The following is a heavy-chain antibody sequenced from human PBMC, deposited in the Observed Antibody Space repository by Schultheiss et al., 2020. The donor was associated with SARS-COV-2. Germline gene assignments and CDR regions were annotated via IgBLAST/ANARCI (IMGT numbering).Heavy chain of an antibody. Sequence: LRLSCAVSGGSISSGGYSWSWIRQPPGKGLEWIGYIYYSGSTYYNPSLKSRVTISVDTSKNQFSLKLSSVTAADTAVYYCARDGGSSSDRFDPWGQGTLVTVSS. CDR1: GGSISSGGYS. J-gene: IGHJ5*02. CDR2: IYYSGST. V-gene: IGHV4-30-4*07. CDR3: ARDGGSSSDRFDP. D-gene: IGHD6-13*01.